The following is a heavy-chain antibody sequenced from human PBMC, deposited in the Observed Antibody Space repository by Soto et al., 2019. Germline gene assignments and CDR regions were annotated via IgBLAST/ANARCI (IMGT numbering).Heavy chain of an antibody. Sequence: GGSLKISCSGSGYSFTSDWISWVRQMPWKGLEWMGRIDPSDSYTNYSPSFQGHVTISADKSISTAYLQWSSLKASDTAMYYCARRKNSGYDFWYYGMDVWGQGTTVTVSS. CDR2: IDPSDSYT. V-gene: IGHV5-10-1*01. D-gene: IGHD5-12*01. J-gene: IGHJ6*02. CDR3: ARRKNSGYDFWYYGMDV. CDR1: GYSFTSDW.